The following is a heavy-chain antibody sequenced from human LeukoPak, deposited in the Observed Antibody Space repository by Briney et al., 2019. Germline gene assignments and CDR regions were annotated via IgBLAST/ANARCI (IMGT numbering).Heavy chain of an antibody. J-gene: IGHJ5*02. Sequence: SETLSLTCAVYGGSFSGYYWTWIRQPPGRGPEWIGYIYYSEGTNYNPSLKSRVTISIDTSKNQFSLRMRSVTAADTALYYCAREGTYSINWFDPWGQGTLVTVSS. V-gene: IGHV4-59*12. CDR1: GGSFSGYY. CDR3: AREGTYSINWFDP. D-gene: IGHD2-21*01. CDR2: IYYSEGT.